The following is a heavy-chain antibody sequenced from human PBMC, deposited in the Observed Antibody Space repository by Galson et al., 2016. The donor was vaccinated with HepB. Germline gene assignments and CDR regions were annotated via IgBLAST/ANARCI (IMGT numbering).Heavy chain of an antibody. D-gene: IGHD6-6*01. V-gene: IGHV2-70*01. Sequence: PALVKPTQTLTLTCTLSGFSLTTRGMRVSWIRQSPRKALEWLALIDWDDDKYYSSSLKTRLTISQDTSKNQVVLTMTNMDPVDPATYYCARDRRQLVGNYYYYGLDVWGQGTTVTVSS. CDR1: GFSLTTRGMR. J-gene: IGHJ6*02. CDR2: IDWDDDK. CDR3: ARDRRQLVGNYYYYGLDV.